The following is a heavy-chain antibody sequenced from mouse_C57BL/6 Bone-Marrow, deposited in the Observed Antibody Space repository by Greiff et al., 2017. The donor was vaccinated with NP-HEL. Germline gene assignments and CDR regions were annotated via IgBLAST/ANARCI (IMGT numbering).Heavy chain of an antibody. Sequence: VQLQQPGAELVRPGTSVKLSCKASGYTFTSYWMHWVKQRPGQGLEWIGVIDPSDSYTNYNQKFKGKATLTVDTSSSTAYMQLSSLTSEDSAVYYCARGEELRRYFDYWGQGTTLTVSS. CDR1: GYTFTSYW. V-gene: IGHV1-59*01. CDR3: ARGEELRRYFDY. D-gene: IGHD3-2*02. J-gene: IGHJ2*01. CDR2: IDPSDSYT.